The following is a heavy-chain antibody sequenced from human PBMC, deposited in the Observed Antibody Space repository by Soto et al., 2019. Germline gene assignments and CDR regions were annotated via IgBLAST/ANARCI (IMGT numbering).Heavy chain of an antibody. CDR3: PRIVTVGGRGFDY. D-gene: IGHD6-19*01. Sequence: SGPTLVNPTQTLTLTCTFSGFSLSTSGMCVSWIRQPPGKALEWLALIDWDDDKYYSTSLKTRLTISKDTSKKQVVLTMTNMETVDTAPYYCPRIVTVGGRGFDYWGQGNLVTVSS. V-gene: IGHV2-70*01. CDR2: IDWDDDK. CDR1: GFSLSTSGMC. J-gene: IGHJ4*02.